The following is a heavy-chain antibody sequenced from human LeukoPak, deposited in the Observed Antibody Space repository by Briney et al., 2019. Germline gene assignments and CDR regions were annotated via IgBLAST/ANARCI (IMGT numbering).Heavy chain of an antibody. Sequence: GGSLRLSCVTSGFTFSSYWMSWVRQAPGKGLEWVADINEDGSEKYYVDSVKGRFTISRDNAKNSLYLQMNTLRAEDRAVYYCALNPDYYGSGSFDYWGQGTLVTVSS. V-gene: IGHV3-7*01. CDR3: ALNPDYYGSGSFDY. D-gene: IGHD3-10*01. CDR2: INEDGSEK. CDR1: GFTFSSYW. J-gene: IGHJ4*02.